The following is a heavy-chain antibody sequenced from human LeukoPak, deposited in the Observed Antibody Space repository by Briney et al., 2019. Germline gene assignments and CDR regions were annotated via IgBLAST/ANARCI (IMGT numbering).Heavy chain of an antibody. CDR1: GGSFSGYY. V-gene: IGHV4-34*01. J-gene: IGHJ4*02. Sequence: SETLSLTCAVYGGSFSGYYWSWIRQPPGKGLEWIGSIYYSGSTYYNPSLKSRVTISVDTSKNQFSLKLSSVTAADTAVYYCASLTIGYYYDSSGYRDYWGQGTLVTVSS. CDR2: IYYSGST. D-gene: IGHD3-22*01. CDR3: ASLTIGYYYDSSGYRDY.